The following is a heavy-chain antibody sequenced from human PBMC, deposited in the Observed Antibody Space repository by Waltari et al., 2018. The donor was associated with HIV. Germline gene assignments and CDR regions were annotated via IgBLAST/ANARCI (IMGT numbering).Heavy chain of an antibody. CDR1: GLPFSSYS. Sequence: EVQLVESGGGLVKPGGSLRLSCAAPGLPFSSYSMNWVRQAPGKGLEWVSSISSSSSYIYYADSVKGRFTISRDNAKNSLYLQMNSLRAEDTAVYYCARDFWGGYYYGMDVWGQGTTVTVSS. V-gene: IGHV3-21*01. J-gene: IGHJ6*02. CDR3: ARDFWGGYYYGMDV. D-gene: IGHD3-16*01. CDR2: ISSSSSYI.